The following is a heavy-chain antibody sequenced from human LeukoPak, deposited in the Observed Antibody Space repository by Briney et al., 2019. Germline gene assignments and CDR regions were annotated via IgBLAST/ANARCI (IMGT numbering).Heavy chain of an antibody. CDR2: INHSGST. J-gene: IGHJ4*02. D-gene: IGHD3-10*01. Sequence: SETLSLTCAVYGGSFSGYYWSWIRQPPGKGLEWIGEINHSGSTNYHPSLKSRVTISVDTSKNQFSLKLSSVTAADTAVYYCARGSRYSIYYGSGSYSFDYWGQGTLVTVSS. CDR1: GGSFSGYY. CDR3: ARGSRYSIYYGSGSYSFDY. V-gene: IGHV4-34*01.